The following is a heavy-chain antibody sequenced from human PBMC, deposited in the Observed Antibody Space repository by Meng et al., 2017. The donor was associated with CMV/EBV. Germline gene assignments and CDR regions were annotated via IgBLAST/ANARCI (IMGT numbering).Heavy chain of an antibody. Sequence: GESLKISCAASGFTFSSYSMNWVRQAPGKGLEWVSYISSSRSTIYYADSVKGRFTISRDNAKNSLYLQMNSLRAEDTAVYYCARTELELYFDYWGQGTLVTVSS. D-gene: IGHD1-7*01. CDR3: ARTELELYFDY. CDR2: ISSSRSTI. V-gene: IGHV3-48*04. J-gene: IGHJ4*02. CDR1: GFTFSSYS.